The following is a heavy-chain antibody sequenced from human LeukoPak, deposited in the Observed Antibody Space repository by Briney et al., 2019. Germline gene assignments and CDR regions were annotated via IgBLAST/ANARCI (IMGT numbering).Heavy chain of an antibody. CDR1: GFTFSSYG. Sequence: GRSLRLSCAASGFTFSSYGMHWVRQAPGKGLEWVAVISYDGSNKYYADSVKGRFTISRNNSKNTLYLQMNSLRAEDTAVYYCAKVSSGDSSGTNWFDPWGQGTLVTVSS. CDR3: AKVSSGDSSGTNWFDP. J-gene: IGHJ5*02. CDR2: ISYDGSNK. D-gene: IGHD3-22*01. V-gene: IGHV3-30*18.